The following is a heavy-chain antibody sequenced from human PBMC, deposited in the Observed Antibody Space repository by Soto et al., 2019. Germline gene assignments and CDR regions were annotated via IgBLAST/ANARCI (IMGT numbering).Heavy chain of an antibody. CDR3: ARGSFPSPSATVVTPFDY. D-gene: IGHD2-15*01. CDR1: NGSISSRSSY. V-gene: IGHV4-39*07. J-gene: IGHJ4*02. CDR2: IYYIGNT. Sequence: RSLTCIVSNGSISSRSSYWGWIRQTPGKGLEWIGSIYYIGNTYYNPSLKSRVTISIDTSKNQFSLKLSSVTAADTAVYFCARGSFPSPSATVVTPFDYWGQGTLVTVSS.